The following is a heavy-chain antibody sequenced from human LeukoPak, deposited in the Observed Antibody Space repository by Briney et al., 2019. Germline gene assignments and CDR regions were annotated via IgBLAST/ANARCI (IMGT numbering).Heavy chain of an antibody. D-gene: IGHD3-16*02. CDR2: IYYSGST. CDR1: GGSISSSSYY. Sequence: SETLSLTCTVSGGSISSSSYYWGWIRQPPGKGLEWIGSIYYSGSTYYNPSLKSRVIISVDTSKNQFSLKLSSVTAADTAVYYCARVITFGGVIVIKGFFMGVWGKGTTVTISS. V-gene: IGHV4-39*01. CDR3: ARVITFGGVIVIKGFFMGV. J-gene: IGHJ6*03.